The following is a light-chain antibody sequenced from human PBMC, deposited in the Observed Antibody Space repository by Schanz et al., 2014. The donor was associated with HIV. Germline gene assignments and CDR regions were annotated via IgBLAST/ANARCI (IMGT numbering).Light chain of an antibody. Sequence: QSALTQPASVSGSPGQSITISCTGTSSDFGTSNYVSWYQHHPGKAPKLIIYDVNHRPSGVPDRFSGSKSGNTASLTLSGLQAEDEADYYCSSYADSNNYVFGTGTKLTVL. J-gene: IGLJ1*01. CDR2: DVN. V-gene: IGLV2-8*01. CDR1: SSDFGTSNY. CDR3: SSYADSNNYV.